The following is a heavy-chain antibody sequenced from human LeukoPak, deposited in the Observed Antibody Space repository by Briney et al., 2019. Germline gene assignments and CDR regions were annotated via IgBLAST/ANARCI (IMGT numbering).Heavy chain of an antibody. D-gene: IGHD1-1*01. CDR3: ACFNTGSPIDY. CDR2: INHSGST. J-gene: IGHJ4*02. CDR1: GGSFSGYY. V-gene: IGHV4-34*01. Sequence: SETLSLTCAVYGGSFSGYYCSWIRQPPGKGMEWIGEINHSGSTNYNPSLKSRVTISVDTSKIQFSLKLSSVTAADTAVYYCACFNTGSPIDYWGQGTLVTVSS.